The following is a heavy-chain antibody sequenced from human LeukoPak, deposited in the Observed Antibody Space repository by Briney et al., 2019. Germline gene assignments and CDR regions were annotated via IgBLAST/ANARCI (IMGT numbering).Heavy chain of an antibody. CDR2: INHSGST. CDR3: ARGRIQWVGSGSYYYYYYGMDV. Sequence: ASQTLSLTCTVSGGSISSYYWSWIRQPPGKGLEWIVEINHSGSTNYNPSLKSRVTISVDTSKNQFSLKLSSVTAADTAVYYCARGRIQWVGSGSYYYYYYGMDVWGQGTTVTVSS. D-gene: IGHD3-10*01. V-gene: IGHV4-34*01. J-gene: IGHJ6*02. CDR1: GGSISSYY.